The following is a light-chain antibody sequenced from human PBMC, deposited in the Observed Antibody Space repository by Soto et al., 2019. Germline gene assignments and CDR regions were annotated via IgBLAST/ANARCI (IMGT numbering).Light chain of an antibody. CDR2: DNN. CDR1: SSNIGNNC. CDR3: GTWDTTLSAVV. J-gene: IGLJ3*02. Sequence: QSVLTQPPSVSAAPGQEVTISCSGGSSNIGNNCVSWFQQLPGTAPKLLIFDNNKRPSGIPDRFSGSTSGTSATLGITGLQTGDEADYYCGTWDTTLSAVVFGGGTKVTVL. V-gene: IGLV1-51*01.